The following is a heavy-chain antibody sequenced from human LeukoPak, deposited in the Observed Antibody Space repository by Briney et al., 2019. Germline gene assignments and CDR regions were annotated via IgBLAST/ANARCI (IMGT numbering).Heavy chain of an antibody. Sequence: PGGSLRLSCAASGFIFSRYEMNWVRQAPGKGLEWLSYINSRGNTKYYADSVKGRFTTSRDNAKNALYLQMNSLRAEDTAIYFCARDCNWLPDYWGQGTLVTVSS. V-gene: IGHV3-48*03. CDR1: GFIFSRYE. D-gene: IGHD3-10*01. CDR3: ARDCNWLPDY. J-gene: IGHJ4*02. CDR2: INSRGNTK.